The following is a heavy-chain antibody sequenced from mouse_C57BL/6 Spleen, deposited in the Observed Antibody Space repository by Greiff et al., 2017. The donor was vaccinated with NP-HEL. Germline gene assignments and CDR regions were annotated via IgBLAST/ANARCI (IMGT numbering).Heavy chain of an antibody. J-gene: IGHJ3*01. Sequence: QVQLQQPGAELVMPGASVKLSCKASGYTFTSYWMHWVKQRPGQGLEWIGEIDPSDSYTNYNQKFKGKSTLTVDKSSSTAYMQLSSLTSEDSAVYYCALYYGNFAWFAYWGQGTLVTVSA. V-gene: IGHV1-69*01. CDR2: IDPSDSYT. CDR1: GYTFTSYW. D-gene: IGHD2-1*01. CDR3: ALYYGNFAWFAY.